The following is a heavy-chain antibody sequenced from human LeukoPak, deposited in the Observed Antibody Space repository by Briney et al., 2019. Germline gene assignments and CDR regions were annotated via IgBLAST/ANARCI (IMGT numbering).Heavy chain of an antibody. Sequence: SETLSLTCTVSGGSISSYYWSWIRQPPGKGLEWIGYIYYSGSTNYNPSLKSRVTISVDTSKNQFSLKLSSVTAADTAVYYCARAQDSSGYYHYWYFDLWGRGTLVTVSS. CDR3: ARAQDSSGYYHYWYFDL. CDR2: IYYSGST. V-gene: IGHV4-59*01. D-gene: IGHD3-22*01. CDR1: GGSISSYY. J-gene: IGHJ2*01.